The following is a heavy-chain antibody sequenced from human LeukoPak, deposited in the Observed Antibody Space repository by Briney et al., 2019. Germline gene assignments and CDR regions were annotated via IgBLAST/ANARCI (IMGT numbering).Heavy chain of an antibody. V-gene: IGHV1-2*02. CDR2: INPNSGGT. Sequence: ASVKVSCKASGNTFTSYAITWVRQAPGQGLEWMGWINPNSGGTNYAQKFQGRVTMTRDTSISTAYMELSRLRSDDTAVYYCAKDGGDADTFDYWGQGTLVTVSS. J-gene: IGHJ4*02. CDR1: GNTFTSYA. D-gene: IGHD5-18*01. CDR3: AKDGGDADTFDY.